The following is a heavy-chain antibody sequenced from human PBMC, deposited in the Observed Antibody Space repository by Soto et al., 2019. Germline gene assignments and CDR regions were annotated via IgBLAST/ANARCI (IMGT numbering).Heavy chain of an antibody. D-gene: IGHD2-2*01. CDR2: ISAYNGNT. J-gene: IGHJ4*02. V-gene: IGHV1-18*04. Sequence: ASVKVSCKASGYTFTSYGISWVRQAPGQGLEWMGWISAYNGNTNYAQKLQGRVTMTTDTSTSTAYMELRSLRSDDTAVYYCARDRWIVVVPAPMETDYLGQGTLVTGSS. CDR1: GYTFTSYG. CDR3: ARDRWIVVVPAPMETDY.